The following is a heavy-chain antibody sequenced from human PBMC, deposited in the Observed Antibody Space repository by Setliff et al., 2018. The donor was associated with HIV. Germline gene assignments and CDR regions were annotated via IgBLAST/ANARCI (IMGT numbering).Heavy chain of an antibody. D-gene: IGHD3-16*02. V-gene: IGHV4-34*01. Sequence: SETLSLTCTVSGGSISSYCWNWIRQPPGKGLEWIGEITHSGSTNYNPSLKSRVTISVDTSKNQFSLKLTSVTAADTAVYYCARGRDYVWGSYRPRRYYYYNMDVWGKGTTVTVSS. CDR1: GGSISSYC. J-gene: IGHJ6*03. CDR2: ITHSGST. CDR3: ARGRDYVWGSYRPRRYYYYNMDV.